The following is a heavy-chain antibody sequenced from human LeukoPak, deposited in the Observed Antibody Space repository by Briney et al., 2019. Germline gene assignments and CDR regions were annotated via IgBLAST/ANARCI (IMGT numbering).Heavy chain of an antibody. CDR3: ARVGGSYAAFDI. Sequence: ASVKVSCKASGYTXTSYYMHWVRQAPGQGLEWMGIINPSGGSTSYAQKFQGRVTMTRDTSTSTVYMELSSLRSEDTAVYYCARVGGSYAAFDIWGQGTMVTVSS. CDR2: INPSGGST. D-gene: IGHD1-26*01. J-gene: IGHJ3*02. CDR1: GYTXTSYY. V-gene: IGHV1-46*01.